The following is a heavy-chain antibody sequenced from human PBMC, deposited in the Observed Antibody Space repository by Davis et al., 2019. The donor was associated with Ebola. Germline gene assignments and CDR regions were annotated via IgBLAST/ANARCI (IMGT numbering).Heavy chain of an antibody. CDR2: INPNSGGT. CDR3: ARAEFP. CDR1: GYTFTGYY. D-gene: IGHD3-10*01. V-gene: IGHV1-2*06. Sequence: AASVKVSCKASGYTFTGYYMHWVRQAPGQGLEWIGRINPNSGGTNYAPKFQGRVTVTRDTSISTAYMQLNRLRSDDTAVYYCARAEFPWGQGTLVTVSS. J-gene: IGHJ4*02.